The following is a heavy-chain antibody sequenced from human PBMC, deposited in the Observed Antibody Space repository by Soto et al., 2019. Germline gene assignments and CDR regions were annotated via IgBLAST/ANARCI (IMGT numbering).Heavy chain of an antibody. V-gene: IGHV1-46*03. J-gene: IGHJ4*02. D-gene: IGHD1-1*01. CDR1: GYTFTSYY. CDR2: INPSGGST. Sequence: QVQLVQSGAEVKTPGASVKVSCKASGYTFTSYYIHWVRQSPGQGLEWMGRINPSGGSTNYAKKFHGRVSMTRDTSRSTLYMDWMSLRTEATAVYYCTMRVEMDYWGQGTRVTVTS. CDR3: TMRVEMDY.